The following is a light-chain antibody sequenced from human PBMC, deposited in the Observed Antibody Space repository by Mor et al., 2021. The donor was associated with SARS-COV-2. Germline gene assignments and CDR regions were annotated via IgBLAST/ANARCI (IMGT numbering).Light chain of an antibody. J-gene: IGLJ2*01. Sequence: WYQQLPGTAPKLLIYDNDKRPSGIPDRFSGSKSGTSVTLDITGLQTEDEADYYCGTWDSSHVIFGGG. V-gene: IGLV1-51*01. CDR3: GTWDSSHVI. CDR2: DND.